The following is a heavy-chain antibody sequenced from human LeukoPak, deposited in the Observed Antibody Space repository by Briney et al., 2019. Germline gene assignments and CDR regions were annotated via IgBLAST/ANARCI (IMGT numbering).Heavy chain of an antibody. Sequence: PGGSLRLSCAASGFTFSSYAMSWVRQAPGKGLEWVSAISGSGGSTYYADSVKGRFTISRDNSKNTLYLQMNSLRAEDTAVYYCASRNVRTCYAFDIWGQGTMVTVSS. J-gene: IGHJ3*02. CDR2: ISGSGGST. CDR1: GFTFSSYA. CDR3: ASRNVRTCYAFDI. D-gene: IGHD1-14*01. V-gene: IGHV3-23*01.